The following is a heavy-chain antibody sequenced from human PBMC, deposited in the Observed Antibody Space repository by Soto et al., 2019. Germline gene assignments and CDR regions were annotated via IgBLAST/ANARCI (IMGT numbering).Heavy chain of an antibody. Sequence: PGGSLRLSCEGSGFTVSSYCMSGVRQSPGKGLQWVAYISSSCSTTYYGDSVKGRFSISRDNTKDSVFLQMNRLRDEDTSVYFCARAVAGTVYDYWGQGALVAVSP. CDR3: ARAVAGTVYDY. D-gene: IGHD6-19*01. J-gene: IGHJ4*02. V-gene: IGHV3-48*02. CDR2: ISSSCSTT. CDR1: GFTVSSYC.